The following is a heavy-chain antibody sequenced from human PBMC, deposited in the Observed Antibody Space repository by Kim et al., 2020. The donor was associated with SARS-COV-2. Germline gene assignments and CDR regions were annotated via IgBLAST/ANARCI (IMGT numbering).Heavy chain of an antibody. D-gene: IGHD2-2*01. V-gene: IGHV1-3*01. CDR2: INAGNGNT. Sequence: ASVKVSCKASGYTFTSYAMHWVRQAPGQRLEWMGWINAGNGNTKYSQKFQGRVTITRDTSASTAYMELSSLRSEDTAVYYCASINTVPAATYYYYGMDVWGQGTTVTVSS. CDR1: GYTFTSYA. J-gene: IGHJ6*02. CDR3: ASINTVPAATYYYYGMDV.